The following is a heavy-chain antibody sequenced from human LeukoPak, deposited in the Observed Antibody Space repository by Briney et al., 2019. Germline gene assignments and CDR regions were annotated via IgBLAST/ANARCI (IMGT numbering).Heavy chain of an antibody. CDR2: IWYDGSNK. Sequence: PGGSLRLSCAASGFTFRNYVIHWVRQAPGKGLEWVAVIWYDGSNKYYADSVKGRFTISRDNSKNTLYLQMNSLRAEDTAVYYCARGVATLDYWGQGTLVTVSS. CDR1: GFTFRNYV. CDR3: ARGVATLDY. V-gene: IGHV3-33*08. J-gene: IGHJ4*02. D-gene: IGHD5-12*01.